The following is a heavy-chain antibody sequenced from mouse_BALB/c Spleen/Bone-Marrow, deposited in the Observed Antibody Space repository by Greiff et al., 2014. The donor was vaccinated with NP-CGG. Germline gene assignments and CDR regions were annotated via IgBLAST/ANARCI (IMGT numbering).Heavy chain of an antibody. D-gene: IGHD2-14*01. Sequence: QVQLQQSGPELVRPGVSVKISCKGSGYTFTDYAMHWVKQSHAKSLEWIGVISTYSGNTNYNQKFKGKATMTVDKYSSTAYMELARLTSEDSAIYYCARGNRYDGAWFAYWGQGTLVTVSA. V-gene: IGHV1-67*01. J-gene: IGHJ3*01. CDR1: GYTFTDYA. CDR3: ARGNRYDGAWFAY. CDR2: ISTYSGNT.